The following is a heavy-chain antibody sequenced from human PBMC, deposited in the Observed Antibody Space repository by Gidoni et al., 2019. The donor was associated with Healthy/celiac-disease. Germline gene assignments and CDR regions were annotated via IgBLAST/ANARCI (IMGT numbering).Heavy chain of an antibody. CDR2: ISSSSSYI. CDR1: GFPFSSYS. D-gene: IGHD3-10*01. Sequence: EVQLVESGGGLVKPGGSLRLSCAASGFPFSSYSMNWVRQAPGKGLGWGSSISSSSSYIYYADSVKGRFTISRDNAKNSLYLQMNSLRAEDTAVYYCARDSRGFGELFSPPTGYWGQGTLVTVSS. J-gene: IGHJ4*02. V-gene: IGHV3-21*01. CDR3: ARDSRGFGELFSPPTGY.